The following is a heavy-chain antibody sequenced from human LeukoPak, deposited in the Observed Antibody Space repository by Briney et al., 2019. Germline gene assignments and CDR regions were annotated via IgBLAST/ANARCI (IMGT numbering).Heavy chain of an antibody. D-gene: IGHD2-21*01. J-gene: IGHJ6*02. CDR2: IRYDGSNK. Sequence: GGSLRLSCAASGFTFSSYGMHWVRQAPGKGLEWVAVIRYDGSNKYYADSVKGRFTISRDNSKNTLYLQMNSLRAEDTAVYYCARDILRNYYGMDVWGQGTTVTVSS. CDR3: ARDILRNYYGMDV. CDR1: GFTFSSYG. V-gene: IGHV3-33*01.